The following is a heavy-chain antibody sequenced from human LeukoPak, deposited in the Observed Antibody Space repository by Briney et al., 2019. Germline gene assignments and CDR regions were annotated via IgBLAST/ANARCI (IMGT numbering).Heavy chain of an antibody. CDR1: GYTFTSYA. CDR2: IIPIFGTA. J-gene: IGHJ5*02. V-gene: IGHV1-69*06. D-gene: IGHD3-3*01. Sequence: VASVKVSCKASGYTFTSYAISWVRQAPGQGLEWMGGIIPIFGTANYAQKFQGRVTITADKSTSTAYMELSSLRSEDTAVYYCARNGLSTYYDFWSGYSERENWFDPWGQGTLVTVSS. CDR3: ARNGLSTYYDFWSGYSERENWFDP.